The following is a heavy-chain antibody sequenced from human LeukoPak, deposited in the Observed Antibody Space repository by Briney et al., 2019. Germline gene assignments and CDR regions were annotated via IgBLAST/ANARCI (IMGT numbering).Heavy chain of an antibody. V-gene: IGHV3-30*03. CDR3: AREKNHVVITSYYFDY. CDR2: ISYDGSNK. Sequence: QPGRSLRLSCAASGFTFSSYGMHWVRQAPGKGLEWVAVISYDGSNKYYADSVKGRFTISRDNSKNTLYLQMNSLRAEDTAVYYCAREKNHVVITSYYFDYWGLGTLVTVSS. D-gene: IGHD3-16*01. J-gene: IGHJ4*02. CDR1: GFTFSSYG.